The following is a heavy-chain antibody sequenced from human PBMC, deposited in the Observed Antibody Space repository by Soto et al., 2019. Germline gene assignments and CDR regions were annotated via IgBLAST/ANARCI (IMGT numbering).Heavy chain of an antibody. J-gene: IGHJ6*02. CDR2: INHSGST. V-gene: IGHV4-34*01. CDR1: GGSFSGYY. Sequence: SETLSLTCAVYGGSFSGYYWSWIRQPPGKGLEWIGEINHSGSTNYNPSLKSRVTISVDTSKNQFSLKLSSVTAADTAVYYCARRRFLEWFANYYYGMDVWGQGTTVTVS. CDR3: ARRRFLEWFANYYYGMDV. D-gene: IGHD3-3*01.